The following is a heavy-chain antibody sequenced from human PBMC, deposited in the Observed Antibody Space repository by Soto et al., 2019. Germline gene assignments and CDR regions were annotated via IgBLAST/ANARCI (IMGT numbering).Heavy chain of an antibody. CDR3: ARVNPGYSYVNY. Sequence: EVQLVESGGGLVQPGGSMSLSCAASGFTFSSYWMLWVRQAPGKGLVWVSRINSDGSTTSYADSVKGRFTISRDNAKNTLYLQMNSLRAEGTAVYYCARVNPGYSYVNYWGQGNLVTVSS. J-gene: IGHJ4*02. CDR1: GFTFSSYW. CDR2: INSDGSTT. V-gene: IGHV3-74*01. D-gene: IGHD5-18*01.